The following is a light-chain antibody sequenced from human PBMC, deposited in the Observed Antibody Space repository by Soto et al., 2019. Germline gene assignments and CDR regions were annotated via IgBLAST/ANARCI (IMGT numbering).Light chain of an antibody. CDR1: SSDVGGYNY. J-gene: IGLJ2*01. V-gene: IGLV2-14*01. Sequence: QSALTQPASVSGSPGQSITISCTGTSSDVGGYNYVSWFQQHPGRAPKLMIFEVTNRPSGVSNRFSGSKSGNTASLTISGLQAEDEGDYYCSSYTSRNTWVFGGGTKLTVL. CDR3: SSYTSRNTWV. CDR2: EVT.